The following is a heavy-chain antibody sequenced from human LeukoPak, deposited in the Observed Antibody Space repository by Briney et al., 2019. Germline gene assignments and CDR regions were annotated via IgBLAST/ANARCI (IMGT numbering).Heavy chain of an antibody. D-gene: IGHD4-17*01. CDR2: INHSGSA. J-gene: IGHJ4*02. V-gene: IGHV4-34*01. CDR1: GGSFSAYY. CDR3: ARGQGTVTTH. Sequence: SETLSLTCAVSGGSFSAYYWTWIRQPPGEGLEWIGEINHSGSANYNPSLKSRVTISLDTSKNQFSLKLSSVTAADTAVYYCARGQGTVTTHWGQGTLVTVSS.